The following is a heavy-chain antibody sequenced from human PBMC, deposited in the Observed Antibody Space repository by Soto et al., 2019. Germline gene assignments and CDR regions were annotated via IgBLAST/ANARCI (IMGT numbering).Heavy chain of an antibody. J-gene: IGHJ6*02. V-gene: IGHV3-66*01. Sequence: EVQLVESGGGLVQPGGSLRLSCAASGFTVSSNYMSWVRQAPGKGLEWVSVIYSGGSTYYADSVKGRFTISRDNSKNSLYLQMNSLRAEDTAVYYCARDRIPTGMDVWGQGTTVTVSS. CDR2: IYSGGST. CDR1: GFTVSSNY. CDR3: ARDRIPTGMDV.